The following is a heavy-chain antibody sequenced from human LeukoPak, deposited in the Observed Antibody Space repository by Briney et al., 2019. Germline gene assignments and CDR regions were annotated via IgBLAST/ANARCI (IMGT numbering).Heavy chain of an antibody. D-gene: IGHD4-17*01. V-gene: IGHV4-34*01. J-gene: IGHJ4*02. CDR1: GGSFSGYY. CDR3: ARRTTVTNHTVYYFDY. CDR2: INHSGST. Sequence: SETLSLTCAVYGGSFSGYYWSWIRQPPGKGLEWIGEINHSGSTNYNPSLKSRVTISVDTSKNQFSLKLSSVTAADTAVYYCARRTTVTNHTVYYFDYWGQGTLVTVSS.